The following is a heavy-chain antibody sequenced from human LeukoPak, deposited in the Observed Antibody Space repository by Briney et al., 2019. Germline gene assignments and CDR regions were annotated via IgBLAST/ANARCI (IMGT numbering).Heavy chain of an antibody. V-gene: IGHV5-51*01. J-gene: IGHJ3*02. CDR3: ARRTYNWNYGDAFDI. Sequence: GESLKISCKASGYSFTTYWIGWVRQMPGKGLEWMGIIYPGDSDTRYSPSFQGQVTISADKSISTAYLQWSSLKASDTAMYYCARRTYNWNYGDAFDIWGQGTMVTVSS. D-gene: IGHD1-7*01. CDR1: GYSFTTYW. CDR2: IYPGDSDT.